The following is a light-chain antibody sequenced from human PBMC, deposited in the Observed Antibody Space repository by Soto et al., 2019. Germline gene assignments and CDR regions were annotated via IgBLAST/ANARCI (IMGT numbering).Light chain of an antibody. J-gene: IGKJ2*01. Sequence: DIVMTQSPDSLAVSLGERATINCKSSQSVFYSTDSKNYLAWYQQKPGQPPKLLFYWATTRESGVPDRISGSGSGTHXXLTISSXXXEDVXXYXCQQYFNSPFTFGQGTKLEIE. CDR2: WAT. CDR1: QSVFYSTDSKNY. V-gene: IGKV4-1*01. CDR3: QQYFNSPFT.